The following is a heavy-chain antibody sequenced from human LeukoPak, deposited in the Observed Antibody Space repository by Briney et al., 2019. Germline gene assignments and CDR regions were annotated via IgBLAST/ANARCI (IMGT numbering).Heavy chain of an antibody. Sequence: SETLSLTCTVSGGSISSSIYYWGWIRQPPGKGLEWIGSIYYSGSTYYNPSLKSRVTISVDTSKNQFSLKLSSVTAADTAVYYCARFRSSGYSSGWFYVSETYYFDYWGQGTLVTVSS. CDR2: IYYSGST. D-gene: IGHD6-19*01. J-gene: IGHJ4*02. V-gene: IGHV4-39*01. CDR3: ARFRSSGYSSGWFYVSETYYFDY. CDR1: GGSISSSIYY.